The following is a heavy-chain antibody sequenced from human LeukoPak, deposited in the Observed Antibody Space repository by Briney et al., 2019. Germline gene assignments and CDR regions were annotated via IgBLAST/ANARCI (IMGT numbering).Heavy chain of an antibody. Sequence: PSETLSLTRTVSGGSISSSSYYWGWIRQPPGKGLEWIGGIYYSGSTYYNPSLKSRVTISVDTSKNQFSLKLSSVTAADTAVYYCARRGSGGSEFDYWGQGTLVTVSS. CDR3: ARRGSGGSEFDY. D-gene: IGHD6-25*01. CDR2: IYYSGST. J-gene: IGHJ4*02. V-gene: IGHV4-39*01. CDR1: GGSISSSSYY.